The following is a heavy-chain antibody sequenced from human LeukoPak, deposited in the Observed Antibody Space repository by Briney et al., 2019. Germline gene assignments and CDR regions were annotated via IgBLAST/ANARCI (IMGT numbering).Heavy chain of an antibody. V-gene: IGHV3-23*01. CDR1: GFTFKRYW. CDR2: ISGSGGST. CDR3: AKDGGYDSSEGFDY. Sequence: PGGSLRLSCAASGFTFKRYWMSWVRQAPGKGLEWVSAISGSGGSTYYADSVKGRFTISRDNSKNTLYLQINSLRAEDTAVYYCAKDGGYDSSEGFDYWGQGTLVTVSS. J-gene: IGHJ4*02. D-gene: IGHD3-22*01.